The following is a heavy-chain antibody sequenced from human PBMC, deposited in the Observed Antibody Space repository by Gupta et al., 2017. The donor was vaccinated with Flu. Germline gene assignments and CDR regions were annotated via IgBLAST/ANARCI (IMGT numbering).Heavy chain of an antibody. CDR1: RFSFGGYW. CDR3: FAGHYFGS. D-gene: IGHD3-9*01. V-gene: IGHV3-7*01. Sequence: EFGGGVVQPGGSLRLSCTAVRFSFGGYWMNWIRRAPGKGLEWVANIKHDGSEAFYASSVNGRFTISRDRSRNSVFLQMNNLRTEYSAVYYCFAGHYFGSWGQGTQVTVSS. CDR2: IKHDGSEA. J-gene: IGHJ4*02.